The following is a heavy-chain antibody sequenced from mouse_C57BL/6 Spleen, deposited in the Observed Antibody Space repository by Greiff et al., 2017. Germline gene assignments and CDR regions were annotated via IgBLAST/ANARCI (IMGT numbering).Heavy chain of an antibody. CDR1: GFTFSSYA. Sequence: DVKLVESGGGLVKPGGSLKLSCAASGFTFSSYAMSWVRQTPEKRLEWVATISDGGSYTYYPDNVKGRFTISRDNAKNNLYLQMSHLKSEETAMYYCARDVYYGSSYGYAMDYWGQGTSVTVSS. CDR2: ISDGGSYT. J-gene: IGHJ4*01. V-gene: IGHV5-4*01. CDR3: ARDVYYGSSYGYAMDY. D-gene: IGHD1-1*01.